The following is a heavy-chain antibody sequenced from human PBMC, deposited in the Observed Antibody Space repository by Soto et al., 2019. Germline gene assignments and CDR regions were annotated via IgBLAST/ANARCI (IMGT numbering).Heavy chain of an antibody. CDR2: INHSGSS. D-gene: IGHD2-2*03. CDR1: GGPFSSNY. CDR3: ARGRRSGYCSSASCYMLDS. Sequence: PSETLSLTRAVYGGPFSSNYWNWLRQPPGKGLGWIGEINHSGSSKDNPSLMSRVTLSVDASKNQVSLKLGSVTAADAAVYYFARGRRSGYCSSASCYMLDSWGQGALVTVSS. J-gene: IGHJ4*02. V-gene: IGHV4-34*01.